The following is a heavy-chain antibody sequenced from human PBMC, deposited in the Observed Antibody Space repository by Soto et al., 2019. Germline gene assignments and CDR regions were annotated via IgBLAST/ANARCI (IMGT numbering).Heavy chain of an antibody. D-gene: IGHD3-10*01. Sequence: PSETLSLTCAVYGGSFSGYYWSWIRQPPGKGLDWIGEINHSGSASYNPSLKSRVTISVDTSNNQFSLKLSSVTAADTAVYYCARGYYYGSGSSTYYYYGMDVWGQGTTVTVSS. J-gene: IGHJ6*02. V-gene: IGHV4-34*01. CDR1: GGSFSGYY. CDR2: INHSGSA. CDR3: ARGYYYGSGSSTYYYYGMDV.